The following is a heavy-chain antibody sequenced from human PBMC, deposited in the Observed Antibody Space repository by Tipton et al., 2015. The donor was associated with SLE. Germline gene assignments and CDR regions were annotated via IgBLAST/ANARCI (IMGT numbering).Heavy chain of an antibody. CDR1: GGSITSGTYY. J-gene: IGHJ4*02. Sequence: TLSLTCTVSGGSITSGTYYWSWIRQPPGKGLEWIGSIYYSGSTYYNPSLKSRVTISVDTSKNQFSLKLSSVTAADTAVYYCARRPYVSSGYFFDYWGQGTLVTVSS. V-gene: IGHV4-39*07. CDR2: IYYSGST. D-gene: IGHD3-22*01. CDR3: ARRPYVSSGYFFDY.